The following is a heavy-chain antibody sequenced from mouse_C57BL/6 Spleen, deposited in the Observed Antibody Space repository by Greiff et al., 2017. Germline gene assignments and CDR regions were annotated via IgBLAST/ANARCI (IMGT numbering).Heavy chain of an antibody. D-gene: IGHD1-1*01. CDR3: ARSRTTVVAKAMDY. Sequence: VQLQQPGAELVRPGTSVKLSCKASGYTFTSYWMHWVKQRPGQGLEWIGVIDPSDSYTNYNQKFKGKATLTVDTSSSTAYMQLRSLTSEDSAVYYCARSRTTVVAKAMDYWGQGTSVTVSS. CDR2: IDPSDSYT. CDR1: GYTFTSYW. J-gene: IGHJ4*01. V-gene: IGHV1-59*01.